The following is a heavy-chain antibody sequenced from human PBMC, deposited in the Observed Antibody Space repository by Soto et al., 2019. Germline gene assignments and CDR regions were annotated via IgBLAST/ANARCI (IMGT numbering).Heavy chain of an antibody. CDR1: GYTFTGYY. CDR2: INPNSGGT. CDR3: ARDLNGKQKQLVRFAAEYGMDV. V-gene: IGHV1-2*04. Sequence: ASVKVSCKASGYTFTGYYMHWVRQAPGQGLEWMGWINPNSGGTNYAQKFQGWVTMTRDTSISTAYMELSRLRSDDTAVYYCARDLNGKQKQLVRFAAEYGMDVWGQGTTVTVSS. D-gene: IGHD6-13*01. J-gene: IGHJ6*02.